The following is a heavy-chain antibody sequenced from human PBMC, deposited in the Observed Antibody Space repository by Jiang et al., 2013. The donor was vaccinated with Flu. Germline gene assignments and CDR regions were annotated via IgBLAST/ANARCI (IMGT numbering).Heavy chain of an antibody. Sequence: GAEVKKPGESLRISCQGFGYNFSDSWISWVRQMPGKGLEWMGRIDPSDSYTDYSPSFQGHVTISADKSINTAYLQWRSLKASDTAMYYCGRPSVGENLITRGQGTLVTVS. CDR1: GYNFSDSW. CDR2: IDPSDSYT. D-gene: IGHD1-26*01. CDR3: GRPSVGENLIT. J-gene: IGHJ4*02. V-gene: IGHV5-10-1*01.